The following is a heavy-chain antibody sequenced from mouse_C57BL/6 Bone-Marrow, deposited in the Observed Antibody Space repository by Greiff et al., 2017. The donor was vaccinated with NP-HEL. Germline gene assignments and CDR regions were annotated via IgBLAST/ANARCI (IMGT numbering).Heavy chain of an antibody. CDR1: GYTFTSYD. Sequence: VQLQQSGPELVKPGASVKLSCKASGYTFTSYDINWVKQRPGQGLEWIGWIYPRDGSTKYTEKFKGKATWTVGTSSSTAYMELHSLTSEDSAVYFCARDYGNCDWYFDVWGTGTTVTVSS. CDR3: ARDYGNCDWYFDV. CDR2: IYPRDGST. V-gene: IGHV1-85*01. D-gene: IGHD2-1*01. J-gene: IGHJ1*03.